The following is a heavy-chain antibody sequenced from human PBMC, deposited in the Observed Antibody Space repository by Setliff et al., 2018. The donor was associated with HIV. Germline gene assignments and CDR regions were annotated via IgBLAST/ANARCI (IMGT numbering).Heavy chain of an antibody. CDR3: ATTYCRGADCPQMYDY. J-gene: IGHJ4*02. Sequence: PSETLSLTCAVYGGSFSGSYWSWIRQPPGKGLEWIGELNYDGVTNHNPSLRSRVTISVDTSRKQWSLWLNSVTAADTAVYYCATTYCRGADCPQMYDYWGQGTLVTV. V-gene: IGHV4-34*01. CDR2: LNYDGVT. CDR1: GGSFSGSY. D-gene: IGHD2-21*02.